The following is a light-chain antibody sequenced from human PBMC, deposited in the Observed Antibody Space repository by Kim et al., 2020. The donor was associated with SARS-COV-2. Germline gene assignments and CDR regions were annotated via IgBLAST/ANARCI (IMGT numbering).Light chain of an antibody. J-gene: IGLJ3*02. V-gene: IGLV3-21*04. CDR2: YDR. CDR3: QVWDSTSDHPV. Sequence: SYELTQTPPVSVAPGMTASITCGGNNIGSKSVHWYQQKPGQAPVLVMYYDRDRPSGIPERFSGSNSDNTATLTISRVEAGDEANYYCQVWDSTSDHPVFGGGTQLTVL. CDR1: NIGSKS.